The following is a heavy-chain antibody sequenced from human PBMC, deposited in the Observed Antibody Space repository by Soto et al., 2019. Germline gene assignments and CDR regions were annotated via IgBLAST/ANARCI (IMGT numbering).Heavy chain of an antibody. CDR1: GYTFTSYW. V-gene: IGHV5-10-1*01. Sequence: GESLKISCKGSGYTFTSYWIDWVRQMPGKGLGGMGRIDPSDSYTNYSPSFQGHVAISADKSITTAYLQWNSLKASDPAIYYCARRGRPCSSTSCHATVDSWGQGTLVTVSS. CDR3: ARRGRPCSSTSCHATVDS. J-gene: IGHJ4*02. CDR2: IDPSDSYT. D-gene: IGHD2-2*01.